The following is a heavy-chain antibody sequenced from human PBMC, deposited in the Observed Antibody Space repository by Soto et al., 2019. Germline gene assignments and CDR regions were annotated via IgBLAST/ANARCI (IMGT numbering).Heavy chain of an antibody. D-gene: IGHD3-9*01. CDR1: GYSFTDYW. CDR3: ARQADYNILTGYFYYFDY. CDR2: IYPGDSDA. J-gene: IGHJ4*02. Sequence: GESLKISCKSSGYSFTDYWIGWVRQMPGKGLEWMGIIYPGDSDARYSPSFQGQVTISVDTSINAAFLRWNSLTASDTAMYYCARQADYNILTGYFYYFDYWGQGSLVTVSS. V-gene: IGHV5-51*01.